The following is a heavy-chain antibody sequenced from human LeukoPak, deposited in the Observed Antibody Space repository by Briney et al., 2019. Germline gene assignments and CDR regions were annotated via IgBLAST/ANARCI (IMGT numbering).Heavy chain of an antibody. V-gene: IGHV4-59*11. Sequence: SETLSLTCALSDDSFSSHYWTWIRQPPGKGLEWIGYSSYIGSTNYNPSLKSRVTISIDTSKNHFSLKLSSVTAADTAVYYCARDLVTVTKGFDIWGQGTMVSVSS. D-gene: IGHD4-17*01. J-gene: IGHJ3*02. CDR2: SSYIGST. CDR1: DDSFSSHY. CDR3: ARDLVTVTKGFDI.